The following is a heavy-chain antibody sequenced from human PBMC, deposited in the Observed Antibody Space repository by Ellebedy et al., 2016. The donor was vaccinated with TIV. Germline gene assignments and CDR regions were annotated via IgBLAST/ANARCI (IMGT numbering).Heavy chain of an antibody. CDR2: IYYSGST. CDR3: ARPYYDSSGYPYGD. J-gene: IGHJ4*02. CDR1: GGSISSYY. Sequence: MPSETLSLTCTVSGGSISSYYWSRIRQPPGKGLEWIGYIYYSGSTNYNPSLKSRVTISVDTSKNQFSLKLSSVTAADTAVYYCARPYYDSSGYPYGDWGQGTLVTVSS. D-gene: IGHD3-22*01. V-gene: IGHV4-59*08.